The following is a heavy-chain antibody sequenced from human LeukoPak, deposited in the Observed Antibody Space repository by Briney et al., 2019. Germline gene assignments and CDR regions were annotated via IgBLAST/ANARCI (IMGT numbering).Heavy chain of an antibody. CDR1: GFTFSSYE. V-gene: IGHV3-48*03. CDR3: ARLDYYGSGSYFDY. D-gene: IGHD3-10*01. Sequence: GGSLRLSCAASGFTFSSYEMNWVRQAPGKGLEWVLYISSSGSTIYYADSVKGRFTISRDNARNSLYLQMNSLRAEDTAVYYCARLDYYGSGSYFDYWGQGTLVTVSS. J-gene: IGHJ4*02. CDR2: ISSSGSTI.